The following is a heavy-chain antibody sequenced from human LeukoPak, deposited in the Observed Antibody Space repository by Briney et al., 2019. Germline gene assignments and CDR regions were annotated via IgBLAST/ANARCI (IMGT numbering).Heavy chain of an antibody. CDR2: INPNSGGT. J-gene: IGHJ4*02. D-gene: IGHD3-3*01. V-gene: IGHV1-2*02. CDR3: ARHPPRDYDFWSGYPKWSQHVSGYFDY. CDR1: GYTFTGYY. Sequence: ASVKVSCKASGYTFTGYYMHWVRQAPGQGLEWMGWINPNSGGTNYAQKFQGRVTMTRDTSISTAYMELSRLRSDDTAVYYCARHPPRDYDFWSGYPKWSQHVSGYFDYWGQGTLVTVSS.